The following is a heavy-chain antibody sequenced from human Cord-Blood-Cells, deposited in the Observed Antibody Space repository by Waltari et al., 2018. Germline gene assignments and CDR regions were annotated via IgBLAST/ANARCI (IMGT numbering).Heavy chain of an antibody. CDR2: INPNSGGT. CDR3: AKVAATANWFDP. D-gene: IGHD2-15*01. V-gene: IGHV1-2*02. J-gene: IGHJ5*02. CDR1: GYTFTAHY. Sequence: QVQLVQSGAEGKKPGASVKVSCKASGYTFTAHYMHWVRQAPGQGLEWMGWINPNSGGTNYAQKFQGRVTMTRDTSISTAYMELSRLRSDDTAVYYCAKVAATANWFDPWGQGTLVTVSS.